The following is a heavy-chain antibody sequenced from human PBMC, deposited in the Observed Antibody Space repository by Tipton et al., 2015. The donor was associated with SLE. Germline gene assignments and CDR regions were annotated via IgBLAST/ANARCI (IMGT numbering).Heavy chain of an antibody. CDR2: IYYSGST. D-gene: IGHD2-2*02. V-gene: IGHV4-59*01. Sequence: TLSLTCTVSGGSIGSYYWSWIRQPPGKGLEWIGYIYYSGSTNYNPSLKSRVTISVDTSKNQFSLKLSSVTAADTAVYYCARERAAAIPGDAFDIWGQGTMVTVSS. CDR1: GGSIGSYY. CDR3: ARERAAAIPGDAFDI. J-gene: IGHJ3*02.